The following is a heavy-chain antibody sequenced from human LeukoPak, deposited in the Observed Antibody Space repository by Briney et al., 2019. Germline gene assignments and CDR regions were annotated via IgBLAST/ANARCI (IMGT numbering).Heavy chain of an antibody. V-gene: IGHV4-39*07. J-gene: IGHJ4*02. Sequence: PSETLSLTCSVSGGSISSSSYYWGWIRQPPGKGLEWIGTIYYSGSTYYNPSLKSRVTISVDTSKNQFSLKLSSVTAADTALYYCAREDYGDYSIDYWGQGTLVTVSS. D-gene: IGHD4-17*01. CDR2: IYYSGST. CDR1: GGSISSSSYY. CDR3: AREDYGDYSIDY.